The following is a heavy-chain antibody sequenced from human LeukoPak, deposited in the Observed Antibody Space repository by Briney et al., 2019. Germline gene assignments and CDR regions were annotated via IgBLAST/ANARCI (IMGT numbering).Heavy chain of an antibody. J-gene: IGHJ4*02. CDR3: ARGKQMATISAFDY. V-gene: IGHV3-7*01. D-gene: IGHD5-24*01. CDR1: GFTFSSYW. CDR2: IKEDGSEK. Sequence: GGSLRLSCVASGFTFSSYWMSWVRQAPGKGLEWVANIKEDGSEKYYVDSVKGRFTISRDNAKNTLYLQMNSLRAEDTAVYYCARGKQMATISAFDYWGQGTLVTVSS.